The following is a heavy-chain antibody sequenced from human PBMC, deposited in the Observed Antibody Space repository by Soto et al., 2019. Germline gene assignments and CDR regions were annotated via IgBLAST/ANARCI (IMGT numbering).Heavy chain of an antibody. D-gene: IGHD6-19*01. CDR3: LIGYSSGWSPY. Sequence: ASVKVSCKASGYTFTSYAMHWVRQAPGQRLEWMGWINAGNGNTKYSQKFQGRVTITRDTSASTAYMELSSLRSEDMVVYSCLIGYSSGWSPYWGQGTLVTVSS. CDR2: INAGNGNT. V-gene: IGHV1-3*01. CDR1: GYTFTSYA. J-gene: IGHJ4*02.